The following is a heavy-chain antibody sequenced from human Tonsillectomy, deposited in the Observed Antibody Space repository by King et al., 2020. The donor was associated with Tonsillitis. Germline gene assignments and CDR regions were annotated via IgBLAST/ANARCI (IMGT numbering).Heavy chain of an antibody. Sequence: VQLVESGGGSVQPGGSLRLSCAASGFSFISYSMKWVRQAPGKGREWRAYISGVESLIHHADSVKGRFTISRDNAKNSLYLQMSSLSPEDTAVYYCARDRDYGFDFWGQGALVTVSS. CDR3: ARDRDYGFDF. CDR1: GFSFISYS. J-gene: IGHJ4*02. CDR2: ISGVESLI. V-gene: IGHV3-48*01. D-gene: IGHD4-17*01.